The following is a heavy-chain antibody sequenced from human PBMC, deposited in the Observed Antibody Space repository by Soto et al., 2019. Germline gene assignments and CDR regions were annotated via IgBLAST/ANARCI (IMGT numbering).Heavy chain of an antibody. CDR1: GFTFDDYA. D-gene: IGHD3-10*01. V-gene: IGHV3-9*01. CDR2: ISWNSGSI. J-gene: IGHJ5*02. CDR3: AKSLYYGSGNPLECDP. Sequence: EVQLVESGGGLVQPGRSLRLSCAASGFTFDDYAMHWVRQAPGKGLEWVSGISWNSGSIGYADSVNGRFTISRDNAKNSLYLQMNSLRPEDTALYYCAKSLYYGSGNPLECDPRGQGTLVTVSS.